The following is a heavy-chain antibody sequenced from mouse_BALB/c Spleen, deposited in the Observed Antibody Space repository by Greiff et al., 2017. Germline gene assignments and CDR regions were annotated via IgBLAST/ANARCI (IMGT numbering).Heavy chain of an antibody. V-gene: IGHV5-6-5*01. CDR2: ISSGGST. Sequence: EVQRVESGGGLVKPGGSLKLSCAASGFTFSSYSMSWVRQTPEKRLEWVASISSGGSTYYPDSVKGRFTISRDNARNIQYLQMSSLRSEDTAMYYCAGWPSSMITTGFFDYWGQGTTLTVSS. D-gene: IGHD2-4*01. CDR3: AGWPSSMITTGFFDY. J-gene: IGHJ2*01. CDR1: GFTFSSYS.